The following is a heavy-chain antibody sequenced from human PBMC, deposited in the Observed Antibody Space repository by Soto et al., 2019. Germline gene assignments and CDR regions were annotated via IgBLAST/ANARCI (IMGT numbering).Heavy chain of an antibody. Sequence: QVQLVQSGAEVKKPGASVKVSCKASGGTFSSYTISWVRQAPGQGLEWMGRVIPILDIAHYAQKFQGRVTITPDKSPGTAYMDMSSLRAQDTAVYYCATTLPTPSPGILDYGGQGTLVTVSS. V-gene: IGHV1-69*02. CDR1: GGTFSSYT. CDR2: VIPILDIA. CDR3: ATTLPTPSPGILDY. J-gene: IGHJ4*02. D-gene: IGHD3-10*01.